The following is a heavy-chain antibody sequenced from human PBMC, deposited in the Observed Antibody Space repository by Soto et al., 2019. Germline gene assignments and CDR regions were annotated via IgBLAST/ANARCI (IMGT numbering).Heavy chain of an antibody. CDR3: ARDYHWDSCSSRGFDP. Sequence: PSETLSLTCTVSGGSISSYYWSWIRQPPGKGLEWIGYIYYSGSTNYNPSLKSRVTISVDTSKNQFSLKLSSVTAAGTAVYYCARDYHWDSCSSRGFDPWGQGTLVTVSS. D-gene: IGHD6-13*01. CDR2: IYYSGST. J-gene: IGHJ5*02. V-gene: IGHV4-59*01. CDR1: GGSISSYY.